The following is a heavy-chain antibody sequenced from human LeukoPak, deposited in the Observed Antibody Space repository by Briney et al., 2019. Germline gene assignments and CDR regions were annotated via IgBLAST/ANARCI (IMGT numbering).Heavy chain of an antibody. Sequence: SETLSLTCTVSGGSISSYYWSWIRQPPGKGLEWIGYIYYSGSTNYNPSLKSRVTISVDTSKNQFSLKLSSVTAADTAVYYCARLTGGGWYYFDYWGQGTLATVSS. V-gene: IGHV4-59*01. J-gene: IGHJ4*02. D-gene: IGHD6-19*01. CDR1: GGSISSYY. CDR3: ARLTGGGWYYFDY. CDR2: IYYSGST.